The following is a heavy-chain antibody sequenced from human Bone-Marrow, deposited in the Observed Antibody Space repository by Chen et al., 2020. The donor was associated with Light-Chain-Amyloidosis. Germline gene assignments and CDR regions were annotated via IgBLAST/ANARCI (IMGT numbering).Heavy chain of an antibody. D-gene: IGHD5-12*01. CDR2: ISPDSSDA. Sequence: EVQLEQSGPEVKKPGESLKISCKGSGYTFPNYWIGWVRQMPGKGLEWMWVISPDSSDARYSPSFEGQVTISADKSITTAYLQWRSLKASDTAMYYCARRRDGYNFDYWGQGTLVTVSS. V-gene: IGHV5-51*01. J-gene: IGHJ4*02. CDR1: GYTFPNYW. CDR3: ARRRDGYNFDY.